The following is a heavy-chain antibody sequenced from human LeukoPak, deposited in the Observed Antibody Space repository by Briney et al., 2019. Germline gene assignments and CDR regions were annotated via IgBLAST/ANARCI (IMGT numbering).Heavy chain of an antibody. CDR3: ARDSDIGIASADMWYDGYDM. V-gene: IGHV3-7*01. CDR2: IKQDGSQK. CDR1: GLTFSKYW. Sequence: PGGSLRLSCAASGLTFSKYWMTWVRKPPGKRLEWVANIKQDGSQKSYADSVRGRFTISRVNTKNSGYLQMSSLGAEDTAVYYCARDSDIGIASADMWYDGYDMWGQGTMVTVSS. J-gene: IGHJ3*02. D-gene: IGHD2-2*01.